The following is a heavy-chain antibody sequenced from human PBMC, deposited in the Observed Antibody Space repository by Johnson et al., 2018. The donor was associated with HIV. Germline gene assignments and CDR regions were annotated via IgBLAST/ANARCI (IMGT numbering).Heavy chain of an antibody. D-gene: IGHD3-16*02. J-gene: IGHJ3*02. Sequence: EMQLVESGGGLVQPGGSLRLSCAASGFSFSSKYMSWVSQAPGKGLEWVSGINWNGDSTGYADSVKGRFTISRDNSKNTLYLEMNTLRPEDPARYYCARGSRYTFDNDVAHLLHALDIWGQGTMFTVSS. V-gene: IGHV3-66*02. CDR3: ARGSRYTFDNDVAHLLHALDI. CDR1: GFSFSSKY. CDR2: INWNGDST.